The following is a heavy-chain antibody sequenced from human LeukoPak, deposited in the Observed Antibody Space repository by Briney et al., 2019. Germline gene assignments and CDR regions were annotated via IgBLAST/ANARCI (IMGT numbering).Heavy chain of an antibody. V-gene: IGHV3-7*01. CDR3: ARLSLGYSYGFAYYYMDV. CDR2: IKQDGSEK. D-gene: IGHD5-18*01. Sequence: GSLRLSCAASGFTFSSYWMSWVRQAPGKGLEWVANIKQDGSEKYYVDSVKGRFTISRGNAKNSLYLQMNSLRAEDTAVYYCARLSLGYSYGFAYYYMDVWGKGTTVTVSS. CDR1: GFTFSSYW. J-gene: IGHJ6*03.